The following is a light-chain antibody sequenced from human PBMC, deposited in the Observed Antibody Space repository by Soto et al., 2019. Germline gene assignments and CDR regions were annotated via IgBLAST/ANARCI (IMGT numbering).Light chain of an antibody. CDR1: QTVDSY. V-gene: IGKV3-11*01. Sequence: LTQSPAILSLSPGEKATLSCTASQTVDSYMAWYQQRPGQPPRLLIHDTSHRASGVPARFRGSGSGTDFTLTITSLEPEDFAVYFCQQHRNWVSFGPGTRV. CDR2: DTS. J-gene: IGKJ3*01. CDR3: QQHRNWVS.